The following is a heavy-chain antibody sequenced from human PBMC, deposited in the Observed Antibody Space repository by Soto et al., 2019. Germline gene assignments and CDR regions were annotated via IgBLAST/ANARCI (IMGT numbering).Heavy chain of an antibody. CDR3: ARDLSGDYGPEAPPDYYYGMDV. J-gene: IGHJ6*02. V-gene: IGHV4-61*01. CDR2: IYYSGST. Sequence: KTSETLSLTCTVSGGSVSSGSYYWSWIRQPPGKGLEWIGYIYYSGSTNYNPSLKSRVTISVDTSKNQFSLKLSSVTAADTAVYYCARDLSGDYGPEAPPDYYYGMDVWGQGTTVTVSS. D-gene: IGHD4-17*01. CDR1: GGSVSSGSYY.